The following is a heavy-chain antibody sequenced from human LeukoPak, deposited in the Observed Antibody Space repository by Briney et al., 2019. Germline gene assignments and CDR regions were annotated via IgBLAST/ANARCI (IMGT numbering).Heavy chain of an antibody. CDR2: AYYSGST. D-gene: IGHD6-19*01. J-gene: IGHJ5*02. CDR3: ARNSAVATSRSWFDP. CDR1: GASMRRYY. Sequence: SGTLSLTCSVSGASMRRYYWSWIRQPPGKGLEWIGYAYYSGSTTYNPSLESRVTISVDTSKNQFSLKLTAVTAADTAVYYCARNSAVATSRSWFDPWGQGTLVTVSS. V-gene: IGHV4-59*08.